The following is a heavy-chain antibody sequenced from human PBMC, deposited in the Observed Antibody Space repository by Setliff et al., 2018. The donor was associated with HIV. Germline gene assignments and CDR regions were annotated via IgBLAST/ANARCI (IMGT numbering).Heavy chain of an antibody. J-gene: IGHJ2*01. V-gene: IGHV4-59*11. CDR3: ARDQDSGSPGWYFDL. D-gene: IGHD1-26*01. CDR2: IYYSGST. Sequence: SETLSLTCTVSGGSISSHYWSWIRQPPLKGLEWIGYIYYSGSTNYNPSLKSRVTISVDTSKNQFSLKLSSVTAADTAVYYCARDQDSGSPGWYFDLWGRGTLVTVSS. CDR1: GGSISSHY.